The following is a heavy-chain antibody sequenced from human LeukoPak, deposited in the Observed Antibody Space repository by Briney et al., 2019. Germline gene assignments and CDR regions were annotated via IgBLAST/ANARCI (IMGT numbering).Heavy chain of an antibody. CDR3: ARLPNSGADLTWFDP. D-gene: IGHD3-10*01. Sequence: GESLKISCKASGYRLTYYWIAWVRQMPGKGLEWMGIIYPNDSHTRYSPSFQGQVTISADKSISTAYLLWSSLKASDTAMYYCARLPNSGADLTWFDPWGQGTLVTVSS. CDR2: IYPNDSHT. CDR1: GYRLTYYW. V-gene: IGHV5-51*01. J-gene: IGHJ5*02.